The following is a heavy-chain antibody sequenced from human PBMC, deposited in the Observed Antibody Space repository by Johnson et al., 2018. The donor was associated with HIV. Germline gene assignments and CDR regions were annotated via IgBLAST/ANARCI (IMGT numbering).Heavy chain of an antibody. J-gene: IGHJ3*02. V-gene: IGHV3-66*01. CDR3: ARSKDCSGGSCPDAFDI. D-gene: IGHD2-15*01. CDR2: INSGGST. Sequence: VQLVESGGGLVQPGGSLRLSCAASGFTFSDDYMSWNRQAPGKGLEWVTVINSGGSTYYADSVTGRFTISRDNSKNTLYLQMDSLTTEDTAVYYCARSKDCSGGSCPDAFDIWCQGTMATVSS. CDR1: GFTFSDDY.